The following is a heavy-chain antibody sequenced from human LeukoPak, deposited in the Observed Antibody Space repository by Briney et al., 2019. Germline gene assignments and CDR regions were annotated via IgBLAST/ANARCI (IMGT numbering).Heavy chain of an antibody. D-gene: IGHD3-22*01. V-gene: IGHV5-51*01. Sequence: GESLQISCKGSGYSFTSYWIGWVRQMPGKGLEWMGIIYPGDSDTRYSPSFQGQVTISADKSISTAYLQWSSLKASDTAMYYCARLRGYYDSSGYYPNYFDYWGQGTLVTVSS. CDR1: GYSFTSYW. CDR3: ARLRGYYDSSGYYPNYFDY. J-gene: IGHJ4*02. CDR2: IYPGDSDT.